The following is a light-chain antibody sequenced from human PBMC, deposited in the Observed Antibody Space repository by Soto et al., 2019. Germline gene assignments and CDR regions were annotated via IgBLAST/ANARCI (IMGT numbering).Light chain of an antibody. CDR2: KAS. V-gene: IGKV1-5*03. Sequence: DIQMTQSPSTLSASVADRVTSTYRASQGISSWLAWYQQKPGKAPKLLIYKASSLESGVPSRFSGSGSGTEFTLTISSLQPDDFATYYCQQYNSYSLTFGGGTKVEIK. J-gene: IGKJ4*01. CDR3: QQYNSYSLT. CDR1: QGISSW.